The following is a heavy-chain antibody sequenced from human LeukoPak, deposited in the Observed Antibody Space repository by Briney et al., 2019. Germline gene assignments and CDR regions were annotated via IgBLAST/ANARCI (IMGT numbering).Heavy chain of an antibody. Sequence: GGSLKLSCAASGFTLSGSAMHWVRQASGKGLEWVGRIRSKANSYATAYAASVKGRFTISRGDSKNTAYLQMNSLKTEDTAVYYCTRFPEMATIRRDYWGQGTLVTVSS. CDR1: GFTLSGSA. D-gene: IGHD5-24*01. J-gene: IGHJ4*02. CDR2: IRSKANSYAT. V-gene: IGHV3-73*01. CDR3: TRFPEMATIRRDY.